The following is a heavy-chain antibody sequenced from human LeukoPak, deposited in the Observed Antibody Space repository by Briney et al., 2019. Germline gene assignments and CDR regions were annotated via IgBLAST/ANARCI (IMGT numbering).Heavy chain of an antibody. CDR2: MNPNSGNT. CDR1: GYTFTSYD. D-gene: IGHD5-18*01. CDR3: ARGLAAMVLPYYGMYV. V-gene: IGHV1-8*01. Sequence: ASVKVSCKASGYTFTSYDINWVRLATGQGLEWMGWMNPNSGNTGYAQKFQGRVTMTRNTSISTAYMELSSLRSEDTAVYYCARGLAAMVLPYYGMYVWGQGTTVTVSS. J-gene: IGHJ6*02.